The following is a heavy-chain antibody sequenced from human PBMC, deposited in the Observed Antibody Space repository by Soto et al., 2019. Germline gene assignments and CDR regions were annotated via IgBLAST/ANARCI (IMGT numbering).Heavy chain of an antibody. CDR3: ARDRYGMDV. J-gene: IGHJ6*02. CDR1: GFTFSSYA. Sequence: QVQLVESGGGVVQPGRSLRLSCAASGFTFSSYAMHWVRRAPGKGLEWVAVISYDGSNKYYADSVKGRFTISRDNSKNTLYLQMNSLRAEDTAVYYCARDRYGMDVWGQGTTVTVSS. V-gene: IGHV3-30-3*01. CDR2: ISYDGSNK.